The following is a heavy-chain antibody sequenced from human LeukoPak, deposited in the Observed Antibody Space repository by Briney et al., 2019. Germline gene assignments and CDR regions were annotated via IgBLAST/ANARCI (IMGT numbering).Heavy chain of an antibody. J-gene: IGHJ3*02. Sequence: GESLKISCKGSGYSFTSYWIGWVRQMPGKGLEWMGIIYPGDSDTRYSPSFQGQVTISADKSISTAYLQWSSLKASDTAMYYCARQIPYCSGGSCYPDAFDIWGQGTMVTVSS. CDR1: GYSFTSYW. CDR3: ARQIPYCSGGSCYPDAFDI. D-gene: IGHD2-15*01. V-gene: IGHV5-51*01. CDR2: IYPGDSDT.